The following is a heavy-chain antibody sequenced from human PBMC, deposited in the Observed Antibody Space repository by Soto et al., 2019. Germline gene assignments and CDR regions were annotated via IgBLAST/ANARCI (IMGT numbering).Heavy chain of an antibody. Sequence: QVQLQESGPGLVKPSQTLSLTCTVSGGSISSGGYYWSWIRQHPGKGLEWIGYIYYSGSTFYNPSLKSRVTISVDTSKNQFSLKLRSVTGSDTAVYYCARWPQLDPRFDYWGQGTLVTVSS. CDR1: GGSISSGGYY. CDR2: IYYSGST. J-gene: IGHJ4*02. V-gene: IGHV4-31*03. D-gene: IGHD1-1*01. CDR3: ARWPQLDPRFDY.